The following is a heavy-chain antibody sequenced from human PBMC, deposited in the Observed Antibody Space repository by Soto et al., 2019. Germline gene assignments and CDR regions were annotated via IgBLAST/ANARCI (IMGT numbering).Heavy chain of an antibody. V-gene: IGHV3-15*01. J-gene: IGHJ6*03. CDR2: IKSKTDGGTT. Sequence: GGSLRLSCAASGFTFSNAWMSWVRQAPGKGLEWVGRIKSKTDGGTTDYAAPVKGRFTISRDDSKNTLYLQMNSLKTEDTAVYYCTTTYYDILTGFLVDYYYYMDVWGKGTTVTVSS. CDR3: TTTYYDILTGFLVDYYYYMDV. D-gene: IGHD3-9*01. CDR1: GFTFSNAW.